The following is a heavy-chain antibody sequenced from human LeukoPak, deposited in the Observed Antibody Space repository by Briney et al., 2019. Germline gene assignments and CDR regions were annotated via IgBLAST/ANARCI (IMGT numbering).Heavy chain of an antibody. D-gene: IGHD2-15*01. J-gene: IGHJ3*01. Sequence: GGSLRLSCAASGLTFRTFSMNWVRQAPGRGLEWVSSISSTSHYIFYADSVKGRFSISRDNAKNSLYLQMDSLRAEDTAVYYCARLGYCSGGSCYPKSGAFDVWGHGTMVTVSS. CDR3: ARLGYCSGGSCYPKSGAFDV. CDR1: GLTFRTFS. CDR2: ISSTSHYI. V-gene: IGHV3-21*01.